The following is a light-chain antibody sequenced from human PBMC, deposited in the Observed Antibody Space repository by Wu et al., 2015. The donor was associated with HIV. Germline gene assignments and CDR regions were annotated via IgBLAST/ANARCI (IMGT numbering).Light chain of an antibody. Sequence: DIVLTQSPATLSLSPGERATLSCGASQTVTNNYLAWYQLRPGLAPRLIIYDASSRATGIPDRFSGSGSGTDSTLTISRLEPEDFAVYYCQQYGSSRRTFGQGTKVEIK. CDR2: DAS. J-gene: IGKJ1*01. V-gene: IGKV3D-20*01. CDR1: QTVTNNY. CDR3: QQYGSSRRT.